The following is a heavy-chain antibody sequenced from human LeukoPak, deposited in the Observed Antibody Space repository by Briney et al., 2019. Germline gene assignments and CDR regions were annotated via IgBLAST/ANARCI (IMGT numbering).Heavy chain of an antibody. CDR1: GYTFTGYD. D-gene: IGHD2-15*01. CDR2: MNPNSGNT. CDR3: ARSVEDLGAFDI. J-gene: IGHJ3*02. Sequence: AASVKVSCXASGYTFTGYDINWVRQATGQGLEWMGWMNPNSGNTGYAQKFQGRVTITRNTSISTAYMELSSLRSEDTAVYYCARSVEDLGAFDIWGQGTMVTVSS. V-gene: IGHV1-8*03.